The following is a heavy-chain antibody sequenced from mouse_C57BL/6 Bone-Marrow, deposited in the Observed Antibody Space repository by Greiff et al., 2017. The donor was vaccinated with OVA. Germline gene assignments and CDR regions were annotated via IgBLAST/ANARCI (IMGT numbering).Heavy chain of an antibody. V-gene: IGHV1-36*01. Sequence: VQLKESGPVLVKPGPSVKISCKASGFTFTDYYMHWVKQSHGKSLEWIGLVYPYNGGTSYNQKFKGKATLTVDTSSSTAYMELNSLTSEDSAVYYCALYGSSDNGYFDVWGTGTTVTVSS. CDR2: VYPYNGGT. CDR3: ALYGSSDNGYFDV. CDR1: GFTFTDYY. D-gene: IGHD1-1*01. J-gene: IGHJ1*03.